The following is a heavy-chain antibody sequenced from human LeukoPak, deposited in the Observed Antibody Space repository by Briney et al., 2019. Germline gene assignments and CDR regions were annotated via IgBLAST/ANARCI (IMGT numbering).Heavy chain of an antibody. Sequence: SETLSLTCTVSGGSISSYYWIWIRQPAGKGXXXXGRIYSSGSTDYNPSLKSRVTMSIDTSKNQFSLKLSSVTAADTAVYYCARVLSGGGYYYNYMDVWGKGTTVTVSS. V-gene: IGHV4-4*07. CDR3: ARVLSGGGYYYNYMDV. CDR2: IYSSGST. CDR1: GGSISSYY. D-gene: IGHD2-15*01. J-gene: IGHJ6*03.